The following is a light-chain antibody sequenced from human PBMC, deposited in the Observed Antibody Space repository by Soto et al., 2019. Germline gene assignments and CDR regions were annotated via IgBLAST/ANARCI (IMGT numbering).Light chain of an antibody. CDR2: EAS. J-gene: IGKJ2*01. Sequence: EIVLTQSPGTLSLSPGERATLSCRASQSVGGNYLAWYQQKPGRAPRLLIYEASRRATGIPDRFSGSGSGTDFTLTISRLEPEDFAVYYCQQYGSSPLYTFGQGTKVEI. CDR3: QQYGSSPLYT. CDR1: QSVGGNY. V-gene: IGKV3-20*01.